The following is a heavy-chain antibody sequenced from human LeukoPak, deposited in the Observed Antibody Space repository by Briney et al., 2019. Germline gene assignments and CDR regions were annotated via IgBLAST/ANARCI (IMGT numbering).Heavy chain of an antibody. Sequence: ASVTVSCKASGYTFTSYDINWVRQATGQGLEWMGWMNPNSGNTGYAQKFQGRVTMTRNTSISTAYMELSSLRSEDTAVYYCARYGGIRAYYYYYMDVWGKGTTVTVSS. CDR3: ARYGGIRAYYYYYMDV. D-gene: IGHD3-16*01. CDR2: MNPNSGNT. CDR1: GYTFTSYD. V-gene: IGHV1-8*01. J-gene: IGHJ6*03.